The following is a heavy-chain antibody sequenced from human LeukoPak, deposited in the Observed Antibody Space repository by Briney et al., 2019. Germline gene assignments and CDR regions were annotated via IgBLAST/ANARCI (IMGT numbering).Heavy chain of an antibody. CDR2: MNPNSGNT. V-gene: IGHV1-8*01. CDR1: GYTFTSYD. CDR3: ARGDEWELHFDY. Sequence: ASVKVSCKASGYTFTSYDINWVRQDTGQGLEWMGWMNPNSGNTGYAQKFQGRVTMTRNTSISTAYMELSSLRSEDTAVYYCARGDEWELHFDYWGQGTLVTVSS. D-gene: IGHD1-26*01. J-gene: IGHJ4*02.